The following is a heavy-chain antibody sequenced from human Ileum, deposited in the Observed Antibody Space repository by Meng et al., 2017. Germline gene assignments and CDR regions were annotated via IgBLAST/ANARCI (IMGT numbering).Heavy chain of an antibody. CDR2: IYQVGST. CDR3: ASSTSGPELNY. J-gene: IGHJ4*02. D-gene: IGHD2/OR15-2a*01. Sequence: HLQLQESGSGLVTSSLTLSLTCTVSGGSISSSAYSWTWIRQPPGKGLGWIGYIYQVGSTNYNPSLKSRVTIFVDTSKNQFSLKLTSVTAADTAVYYCASSTSGPELNYWGQGTLVTVSS. V-gene: IGHV4-30-2*01. CDR1: GGSISSSAYS.